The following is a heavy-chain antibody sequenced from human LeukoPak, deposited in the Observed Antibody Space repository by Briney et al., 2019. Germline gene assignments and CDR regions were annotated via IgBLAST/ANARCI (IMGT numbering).Heavy chain of an antibody. CDR1: GYTFTSYA. Sequence: ASVKVSCKASGYTFTSYAMNWVRQAPGQGLEWMGWINTNTGNPTYAQGFTGRFVFSLDTSVSTAYLQISSLKAEDTAVYYCARDSSGYYHPQFDPWGQGTLVTVSS. J-gene: IGHJ5*02. CDR3: ARDSSGYYHPQFDP. V-gene: IGHV7-4-1*02. D-gene: IGHD3-22*01. CDR2: INTNTGNP.